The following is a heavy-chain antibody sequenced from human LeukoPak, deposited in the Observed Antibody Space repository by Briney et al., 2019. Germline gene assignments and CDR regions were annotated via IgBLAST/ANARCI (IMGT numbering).Heavy chain of an antibody. J-gene: IGHJ3*02. V-gene: IGHV1-69*13. CDR3: ARGVQRAADAFDI. CDR2: TIPMFGTA. D-gene: IGHD3-10*02. Sequence: ASVKVSCKSSGYTFTDYYLHWERQAPGQGLEWMGGTIPMFGTAIYAQKFQGRVTITADESTSTAYMELSSLRSEDTALFYCARGVQRAADAFDIWGQGTMVTVSS. CDR1: GYTFTDYY.